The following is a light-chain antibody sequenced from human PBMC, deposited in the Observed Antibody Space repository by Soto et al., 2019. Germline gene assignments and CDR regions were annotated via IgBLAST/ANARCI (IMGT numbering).Light chain of an antibody. CDR1: QSVTTS. CDR2: GAS. Sequence: EIVLTQSPDTLSLSPVEIATLSCRASQSVTTSLAWYQQKTGQPPRLLISGASRRATGIPDRFSGSGSETDFTLTIKRLEPEDFALYYCQHYRSGHRIAFGQGTRREIK. CDR3: QHYRSGHRIA. V-gene: IGKV3-20*01. J-gene: IGKJ5*01.